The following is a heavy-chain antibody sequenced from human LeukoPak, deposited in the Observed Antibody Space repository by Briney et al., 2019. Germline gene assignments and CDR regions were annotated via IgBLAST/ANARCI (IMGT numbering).Heavy chain of an antibody. CDR1: GGSISSSSYY. Sequence: PSETLSLTCTVSGGSISSSSYYWGWIRQPPGKGLEWIGSIYYSGSTYYNPSLKSRVTISVDTSKNQFSLKLSSVTAADTAVYYCARGNYGDYVDAFDIWGQGTMVTVSS. CDR2: IYYSGST. J-gene: IGHJ3*02. D-gene: IGHD4-17*01. CDR3: ARGNYGDYVDAFDI. V-gene: IGHV4-39*07.